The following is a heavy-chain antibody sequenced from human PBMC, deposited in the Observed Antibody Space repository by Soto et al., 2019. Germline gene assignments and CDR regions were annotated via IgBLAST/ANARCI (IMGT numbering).Heavy chain of an antibody. CDR1: GVSISSYY. J-gene: IGHJ5*02. CDR2: IHYSGST. D-gene: IGHD6-13*01. V-gene: IGHV4-59*01. Sequence: PSETLSLTCTVSGVSISSYYWCWVRQPPGKGLEFIGSIHYSGSTRDNPSLKSRVTMSVDTSMNQFSLNLNSVTAADTAVYYCARDLYGQLDAGWFDPWGQGTLVTVSS. CDR3: ARDLYGQLDAGWFDP.